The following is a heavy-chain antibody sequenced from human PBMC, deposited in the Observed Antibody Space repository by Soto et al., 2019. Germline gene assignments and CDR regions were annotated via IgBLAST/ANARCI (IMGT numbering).Heavy chain of an antibody. J-gene: IGHJ4*02. Sequence: EVKVVESGGGLVQPGGSLRLSCAASGFTFSDNWMHWVRQPPGKGPVWVSRISGDASSTSYADSVKGRFTISRDSAKNTVYLQMDSLRVEDTDVYYCTRGGTRTTYWGLFDSWGQGTLVTVSS. CDR3: TRGGTRTTYWGLFDS. CDR1: GFTFSDNW. V-gene: IGHV3-74*01. D-gene: IGHD7-27*01. CDR2: ISGDASST.